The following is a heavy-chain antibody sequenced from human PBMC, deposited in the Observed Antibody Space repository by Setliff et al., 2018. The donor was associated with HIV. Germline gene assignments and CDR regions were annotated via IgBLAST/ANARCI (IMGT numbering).Heavy chain of an antibody. CDR3: ARAGRSGSYNHYYYYYMDV. J-gene: IGHJ6*03. CDR1: GGTFRSHE. Sequence: SVKVSCKASGGTFRSHEISWVRQAPGQGLEWMGGIVPILNTGNYAPKFQGRVTITADESTTTAYMELSSLRSEDTAVYYCARAGRSGSYNHYYYYYMDVWGKGTTVTVSS. V-gene: IGHV1-69*13. D-gene: IGHD1-26*01. CDR2: IVPILNTG.